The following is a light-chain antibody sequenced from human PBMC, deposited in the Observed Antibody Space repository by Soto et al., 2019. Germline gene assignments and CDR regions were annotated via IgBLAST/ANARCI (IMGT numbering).Light chain of an antibody. CDR1: QSVSSY. V-gene: IGKV3-11*01. J-gene: IGKJ4*01. CDR3: QQRSNWLT. Sequence: EIVLTQSPSTLSLSPGERATLSCRASQSVSSYLAWYQQKPGQAPRLLIYDASNRATGIPARCSGSGAGTDFPLTISSLAPDDFAVYYCQQRSNWLTFGGGTKVEIK. CDR2: DAS.